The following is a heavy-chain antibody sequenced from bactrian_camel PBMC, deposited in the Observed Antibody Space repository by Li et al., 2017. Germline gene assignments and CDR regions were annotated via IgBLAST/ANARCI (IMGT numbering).Heavy chain of an antibody. CDR1: GFSYSSSTS. Sequence: HVQLVESGGGSVQAGGSLRLSCKRSGFSYSSSTSMTWFRRVPGKEREAVAAICPDTIGTWYTDSVKGRFTISQGGSLNTLYLQMNSLKPEDTGMYFCAADGRRGPSACYATIVSGYRYEY. CDR3: AADGRRGPSACYATIVSGYRYEY. V-gene: IGHV3S6*01. J-gene: IGHJ4*01. CDR2: ICPDTIGT. D-gene: IGHD4*01.